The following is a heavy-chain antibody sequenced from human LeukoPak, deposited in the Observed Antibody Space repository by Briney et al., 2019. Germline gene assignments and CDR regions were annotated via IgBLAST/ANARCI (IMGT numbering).Heavy chain of an antibody. Sequence: GGSLRLSCAASGFTFSSYAMSWVRQAPGKGLEWVSTITGSGGSTYYADSVKGRFTISRDNSKNTLYLQMNSLRAEDTAIYYCARSVAAETTVDYWGQGTLVTVSS. V-gene: IGHV3-23*01. J-gene: IGHJ4*02. CDR3: ARSVAAETTVDY. D-gene: IGHD6-13*01. CDR1: GFTFSSYA. CDR2: ITGSGGST.